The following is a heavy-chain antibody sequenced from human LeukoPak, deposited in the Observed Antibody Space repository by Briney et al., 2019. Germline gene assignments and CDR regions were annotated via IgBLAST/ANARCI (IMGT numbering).Heavy chain of an antibody. V-gene: IGHV4-34*01. CDR3: GRRLFIDGWYKT. J-gene: IGHJ5*02. CDR2: INQSGST. CDR1: GGPFSAY. Sequence: SETLSLTYAVYGGPFSAYWSWIRQPPGKGLEWIGEINQSGSTNYNPSLNSRVIISRDTSKNEVSLKLTSVTAADTAVYFCGRRLFIDGWYKTWGQGTLVPVSS. D-gene: IGHD1-1*01.